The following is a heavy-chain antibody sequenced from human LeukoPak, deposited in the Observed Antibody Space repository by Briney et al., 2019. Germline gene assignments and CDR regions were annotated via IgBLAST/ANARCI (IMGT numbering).Heavy chain of an antibody. CDR3: ARDSSGWSISDY. CDR1: GFTFSSYW. Sequence: GGSLRLSCAASGFTFSSYWMSWVRQAPGKGLEWVANIDQDGSEKYYVDSVKGRFTISRDNAQNSLYLQMNSLRAEDTAVYYCARDSSGWSISDYWGQGTLVTVSS. CDR2: IDQDGSEK. J-gene: IGHJ4*02. V-gene: IGHV3-7*01. D-gene: IGHD6-19*01.